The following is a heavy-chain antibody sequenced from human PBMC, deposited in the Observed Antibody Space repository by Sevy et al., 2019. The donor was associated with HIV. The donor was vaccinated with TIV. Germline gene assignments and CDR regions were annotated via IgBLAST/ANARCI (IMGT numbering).Heavy chain of an antibody. CDR1: GFTFSSYG. Sequence: GGSLRLSCAASGFTFSSYGMHWVRQAPGKGLEWVAVIWNDRSNKEYADSVKGRFTISRDNSKNTLYLQMNSLRAEDTAVYYCASLPNNYYDSGGYSGNDAFDIWGQGTMDTVSS. D-gene: IGHD3-22*01. CDR2: IWNDRSNK. J-gene: IGHJ3*02. V-gene: IGHV3-33*01. CDR3: ASLPNNYYDSGGYSGNDAFDI.